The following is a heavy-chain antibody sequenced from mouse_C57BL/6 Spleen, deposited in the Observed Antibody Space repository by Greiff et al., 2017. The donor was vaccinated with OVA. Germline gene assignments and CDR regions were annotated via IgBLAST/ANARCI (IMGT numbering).Heavy chain of an antibody. V-gene: IGHV1-76*01. CDR2: IYPGSGNT. Sequence: VQLQQSGAELVRPGASVKLSCKASGYTFTDYYINWVKQRPGQGLEWIARIYPGSGNTYYNEKFKGKATLTADKSSSTAYMQLSSLTSEDSAVYFCARSGYYFDYWGQGTTLTVSS. CDR3: ARSGYYFDY. CDR1: GYTFTDYY. D-gene: IGHD1-3*01. J-gene: IGHJ2*01.